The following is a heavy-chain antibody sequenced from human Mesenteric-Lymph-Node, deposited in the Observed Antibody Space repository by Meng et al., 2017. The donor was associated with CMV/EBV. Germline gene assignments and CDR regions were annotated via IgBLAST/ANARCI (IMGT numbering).Heavy chain of an antibody. J-gene: IGHJ4*02. D-gene: IGHD3-9*01. CDR3: ARIFWQQRGEFFFDY. CDR1: GDSVSSNSAA. CDR2: TYYRSKWYN. V-gene: IGHV6-1*01. Sequence: SETLSLTCAISGDSVSSNSAAWNWIRQSPSRGLEWLGRTYYRSKWYNDYAVSVKSRITINPDTSKNQFSLQLNSVTAADTAIYYCARIFWQQRGEFFFDYWGQGALVTVSS.